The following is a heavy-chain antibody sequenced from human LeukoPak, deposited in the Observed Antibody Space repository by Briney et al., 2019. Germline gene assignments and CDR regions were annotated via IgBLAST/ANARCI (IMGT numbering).Heavy chain of an antibody. CDR2: ISAYNGNT. Sequence: ASVKVSCKASGYTFTSYGISWVRQAPGQGLEWMGWISAYNGNTNYAQKLQGRVTMTTDTSTSTAYMELRSLRSDDTAVYYCARYIRVPPIFYMDVWGKGTTVTVSS. CDR1: GYTFTSYG. V-gene: IGHV1-18*01. CDR3: ARYIRVPPIFYMDV. D-gene: IGHD3-3*01. J-gene: IGHJ6*03.